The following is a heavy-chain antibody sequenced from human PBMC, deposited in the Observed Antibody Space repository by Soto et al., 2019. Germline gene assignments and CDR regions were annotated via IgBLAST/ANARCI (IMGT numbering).Heavy chain of an antibody. J-gene: IGHJ3*02. Sequence: GASVKVSCKPSGYTFTDYYMHWVRQAPGQGLEWMGWINPNSGGTIYAQKFQGRVTMTRDTSISTANMELSRLRSDDTAVYYCARGRGYCSGTSCYIDAFDIWGQGTMVTVS. CDR1: GYTFTDYY. CDR2: INPNSGGT. D-gene: IGHD2-2*03. CDR3: ARGRGYCSGTSCYIDAFDI. V-gene: IGHV1-2*02.